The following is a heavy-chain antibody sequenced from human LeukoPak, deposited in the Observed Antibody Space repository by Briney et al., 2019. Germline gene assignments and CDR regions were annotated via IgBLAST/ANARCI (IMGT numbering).Heavy chain of an antibody. CDR1: GFTFSSYW. CDR2: IKQDGSEK. V-gene: IGHV3-7*03. CDR3: AKGSIAARPGAYWFDP. J-gene: IGHJ5*02. D-gene: IGHD6-6*01. Sequence: TGGSLRLSCAASGFTFSSYWMSWVRQAPGKGLEWVANIKQDGSEKYYVDSVKGRFTISRDNAKNSLYLQMNSLRAEDTAVYYCAKGSIAARPGAYWFDPWGQGTLVTVSS.